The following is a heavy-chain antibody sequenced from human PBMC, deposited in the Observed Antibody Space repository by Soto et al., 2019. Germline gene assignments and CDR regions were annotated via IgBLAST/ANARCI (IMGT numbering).Heavy chain of an antibody. CDR3: ARGDCVGGSCYSLAGSFYYYMDA. CDR2: INSDGSVS. Sequence: EVQLVESGGGLVQPGGSLRLSCAASGFTFSNYWMYWVRQAPGQGLEWVSRINSDGSVSSYADSVKGRLTISRDNVKNTLYLLMDSLRAEDTAVYYCARGDCVGGSCYSLAGSFYYYMDAWGKGTTVTVFS. D-gene: IGHD2-15*01. J-gene: IGHJ6*03. CDR1: GFTFSNYW. V-gene: IGHV3-74*02.